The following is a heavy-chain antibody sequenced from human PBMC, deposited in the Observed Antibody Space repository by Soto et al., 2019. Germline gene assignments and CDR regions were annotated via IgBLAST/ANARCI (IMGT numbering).Heavy chain of an antibody. CDR1: GFSRSTSGVC. Sequence: QITLKESGPTLVKPTQTLTLTCTFSGFSRSTSGVCVGWIRQPPGKALEWLALIYWDDDKRYSPSLKSRLTITKDTSKNQVVLTMTNMDPVDTATYYCAHRPSYCSGGSCYSGFDYWGQGTLVTVSS. CDR2: IYWDDDK. J-gene: IGHJ4*02. CDR3: AHRPSYCSGGSCYSGFDY. V-gene: IGHV2-5*02. D-gene: IGHD2-15*01.